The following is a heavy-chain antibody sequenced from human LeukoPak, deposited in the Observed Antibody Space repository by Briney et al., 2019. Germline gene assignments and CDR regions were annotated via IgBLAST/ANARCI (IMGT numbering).Heavy chain of an antibody. Sequence: SETLSLTCAVSGGSISSGGYYWSWIRQHPGKGLEWIGYIYYSGSTNYNPSLKSRVTISVDTSKNQFSLKLSSVTAADTAVYYCARDRDVVYGDYVGHGMDVWGQGTTVTVSS. V-gene: IGHV4-61*08. CDR1: GGSISSGGYY. CDR3: ARDRDVVYGDYVGHGMDV. J-gene: IGHJ6*02. D-gene: IGHD4-17*01. CDR2: IYYSGST.